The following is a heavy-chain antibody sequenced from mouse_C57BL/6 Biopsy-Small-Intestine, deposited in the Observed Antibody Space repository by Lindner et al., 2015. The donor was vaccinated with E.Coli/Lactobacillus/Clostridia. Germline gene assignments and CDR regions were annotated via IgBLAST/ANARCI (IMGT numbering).Heavy chain of an antibody. J-gene: IGHJ2*01. Sequence: VQLQESGAELVRPGSSVKMSCKTSGYTFTNYGMNWVKQRPGQGLEWIGYIYIGTGYIEYNENFKGKATLTSDTSSSTAYMQLSSLTSEDSAIYFCARSYDGYYYVDYWGQGTTLTVSS. CDR1: GYTFTNYG. CDR2: IYIGTGYI. D-gene: IGHD2-3*01. V-gene: IGHV1-58*01. CDR3: ARSYDGYYYVDY.